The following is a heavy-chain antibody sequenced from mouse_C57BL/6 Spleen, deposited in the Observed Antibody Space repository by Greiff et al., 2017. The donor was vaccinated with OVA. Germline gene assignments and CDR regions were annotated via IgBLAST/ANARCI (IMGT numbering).Heavy chain of an antibody. J-gene: IGHJ1*03. V-gene: IGHV5-16*01. D-gene: IGHD1-1*01. CDR3: ARVKYYYGSSYEYFDV. CDR1: GFTFSDYY. Sequence: DVKLVESEGGLVQPGSSMKLSCTASGFTFSDYYMAWVRQVPEKGLEWVANINSDGSSTYYLDSLKSRFIISRDNAKNILYLQMSSLKSEDTATYYCARVKYYYGSSYEYFDVWGTGTTVTVSS. CDR2: INSDGSST.